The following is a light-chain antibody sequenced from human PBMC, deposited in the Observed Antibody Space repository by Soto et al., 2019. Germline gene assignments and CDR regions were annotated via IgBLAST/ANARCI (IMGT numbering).Light chain of an antibody. J-gene: IGKJ4*01. CDR1: QGISSY. Sequence: DIQMTQSPSSVSASVGDRVTITCRASQGISSYLAWYQPKPGKAPKXLIYPATNLRSGVPSRFTGSGSGTDFTLTISSLPPDDSATYYCQQYNTLLTFGGGTKVDIK. CDR3: QQYNTLLT. CDR2: PAT. V-gene: IGKV1-12*01.